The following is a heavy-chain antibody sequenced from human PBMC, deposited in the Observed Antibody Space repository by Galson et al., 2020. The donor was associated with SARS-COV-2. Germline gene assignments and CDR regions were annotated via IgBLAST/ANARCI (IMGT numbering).Heavy chain of an antibody. J-gene: IGHJ6*02. CDR1: GASFSSNY. CDR2: INTSRST. Sequence: SQTLTLPGTVSGASFSSNYSSWIRKSAGKALERIGRINTSRSTQYNPPLKSPVTLSVHTSKNQFSLKLSSVTAADTAVYYCARDGLGITMVRGVPGEHYYCMDVWGQGAAVTVAS. D-gene: IGHD3-10*01. V-gene: IGHV4-4*07. CDR3: ARDGLGITMVRGVPGEHYYCMDV.